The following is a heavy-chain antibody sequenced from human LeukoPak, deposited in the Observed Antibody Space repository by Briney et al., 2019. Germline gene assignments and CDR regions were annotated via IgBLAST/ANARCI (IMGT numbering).Heavy chain of an antibody. CDR1: GFTFSNAW. D-gene: IGHD3-9*01. CDR2: IKSKTDGGTT. V-gene: IGHV3-15*01. Sequence: GGSLRLSCAASGFTFSNAWMSWVRQAPGKGLEWVGRIKSKTDGGTTDYAAPVKGRFTISRDDSKNTLYLQMNSLKTEDTAVYYCTTDRPYYDILTGTYGMDVWGQGTTVTVSS. J-gene: IGHJ6*02. CDR3: TTDRPYYDILTGTYGMDV.